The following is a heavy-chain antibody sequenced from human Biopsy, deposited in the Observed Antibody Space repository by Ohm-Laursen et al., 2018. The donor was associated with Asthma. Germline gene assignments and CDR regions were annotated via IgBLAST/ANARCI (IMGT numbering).Heavy chain of an antibody. J-gene: IGHJ5*02. V-gene: IGHV1-2*06. CDR1: GYPFISSH. Sequence: GASVKVSCKASGYPFISSHIHWMRQAPGQGLEWMGRINPNSGTTKYAQKFQGRVTMTRDTSISTAYMEVSRLRSDDTAVYCRARGQKSAGDRWFDPWGQGTLVTVSP. CDR3: ARGQKSAGDRWFDP. CDR2: INPNSGTT. D-gene: IGHD6-13*01.